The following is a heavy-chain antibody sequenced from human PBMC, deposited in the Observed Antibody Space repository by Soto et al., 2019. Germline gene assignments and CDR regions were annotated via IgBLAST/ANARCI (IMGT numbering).Heavy chain of an antibody. V-gene: IGHV1-2*02. CDR3: ARGTGIRQQLSPRNWYDL. J-gene: IGHJ5*02. CDR2: INPINGDT. D-gene: IGHD1-1*01. CDR1: GYTFVASY. Sequence: QVLLVQSGAEVTEPGASVRVSCRASGYTFVASYVHWLRQTPGRGFEWMGWINPINGDTNYAQRFQGRVTMTRHTSINSVDMDLSKLKSDDTATYSCARGTGIRQQLSPRNWYDLWGQGTMVAVSS.